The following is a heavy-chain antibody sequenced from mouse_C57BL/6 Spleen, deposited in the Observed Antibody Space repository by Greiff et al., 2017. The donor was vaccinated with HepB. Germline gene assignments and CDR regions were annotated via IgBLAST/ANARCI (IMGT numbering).Heavy chain of an antibody. CDR1: GFTFSSYA. V-gene: IGHV5-4*01. CDR2: ISDGGSYT. Sequence: EVKLMESGGGLVKPGGSLKLSCAASGFTFSSYAMSWVRQTPEKRLEWVATISDGGSYTYYPDNVKGRFTISRDNAKNNLYLQMSHLKSEDTAMYYCAREESFAYWGQGTLVTVSA. CDR3: AREESFAY. J-gene: IGHJ3*01.